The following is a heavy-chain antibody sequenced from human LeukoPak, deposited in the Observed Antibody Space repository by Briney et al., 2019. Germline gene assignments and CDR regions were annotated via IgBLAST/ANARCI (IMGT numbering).Heavy chain of an antibody. J-gene: IGHJ4*02. CDR3: ARLAGDYYDSSGLDY. V-gene: IGHV4-39*01. CDR1: GGSISSGGYY. Sequence: KPSETLSLTCTVSGGSISSGGYYWSWIRQPPGKGLEWIGSIYYSGSTYYNPSLKSRVTISVDTSKNQFSLKLSSVTAADTAVYYCARLAGDYYDSSGLDYWGQGTLVTVSS. D-gene: IGHD3-22*01. CDR2: IYYSGST.